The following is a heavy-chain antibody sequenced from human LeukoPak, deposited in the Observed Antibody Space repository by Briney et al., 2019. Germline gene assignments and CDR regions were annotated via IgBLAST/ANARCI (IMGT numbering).Heavy chain of an antibody. V-gene: IGHV3-23*01. D-gene: IGHD4-17*01. Sequence: GGSLRLSCAASGFTFSSYAMSWVRQAPGKGPEWVSAISGSGGSTYYADPVKGRFTISRDNSKNTLYLQMNSLRAEDTAVYYCAKRATVTRGWYFDYWGQGTLVTVSS. CDR2: ISGSGGST. CDR1: GFTFSSYA. J-gene: IGHJ4*02. CDR3: AKRATVTRGWYFDY.